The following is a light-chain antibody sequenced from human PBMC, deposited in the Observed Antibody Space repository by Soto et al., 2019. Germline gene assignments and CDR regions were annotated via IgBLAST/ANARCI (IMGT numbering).Light chain of an antibody. CDR3: QQYDSSRT. J-gene: IGKJ1*01. V-gene: IGKV3-20*01. CDR1: QSVSSSY. CDR2: GAS. Sequence: EIVLTQSPGTLSLSPGERATLSCRASQSVSSSYLAWYQQKPGQAPRLLIYGASNRATGIPDRFSGSGSGTDFTLTISRLEPEDFAFYCCQQYDSSRTFGQGPNMEIK.